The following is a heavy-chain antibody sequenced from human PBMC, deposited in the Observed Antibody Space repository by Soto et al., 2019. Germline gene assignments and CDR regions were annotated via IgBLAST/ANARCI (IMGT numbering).Heavy chain of an antibody. V-gene: IGHV3-53*01. CDR1: GISISDNY. Sequence: VQLVESGGGLIQPGGSLRLSCAVSGISISDNYVSWVRQAPEKGLEWVSVIYSGGSADYTHSVRGRFTISRDISKNTVYLQMNSLRVEDTAVYYCARDISTRRELDYWGQGTLVTVSS. J-gene: IGHJ4*02. CDR3: ARDISTRRELDY. D-gene: IGHD3-10*01. CDR2: IYSGGSA.